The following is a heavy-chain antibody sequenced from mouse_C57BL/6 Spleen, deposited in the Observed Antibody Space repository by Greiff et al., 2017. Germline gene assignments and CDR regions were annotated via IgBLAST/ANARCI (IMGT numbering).Heavy chain of an antibody. CDR2: IYPSDSET. CDR3: ARGGYDRFAY. CDR1: GYTFTSYW. V-gene: IGHV1-61*01. D-gene: IGHD2-14*01. Sequence: QVQLQQPGAELVRPGSSVKLSCKASGYTFTSYWMDWVKQRPGQGLEWIGNIYPSDSETHYNQKFKDKATLTVDKSSSTAYMQRSSLTSEDSAVYYCARGGYDRFAYWGQGTLGSLSA. J-gene: IGHJ3*01.